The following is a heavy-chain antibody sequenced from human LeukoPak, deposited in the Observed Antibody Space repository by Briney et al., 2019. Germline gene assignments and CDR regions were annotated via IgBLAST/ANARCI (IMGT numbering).Heavy chain of an antibody. CDR3: ARGPGLWFGELGYY. Sequence: ASVKVSCKASGYTFTSYYMHWVRQAPGQGLEWMGWINPNSGGTSYAQKFQGRVTMTRDTSISTAYMELSRLRSDDTAVYYCARGPGLWFGELGYYWGQGTLVTVSS. CDR2: INPNSGGT. D-gene: IGHD3-10*01. V-gene: IGHV1-2*02. J-gene: IGHJ4*02. CDR1: GYTFTSYY.